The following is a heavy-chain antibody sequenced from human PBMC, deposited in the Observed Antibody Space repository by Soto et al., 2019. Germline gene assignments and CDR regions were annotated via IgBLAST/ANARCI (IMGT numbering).Heavy chain of an antibody. Sequence: SVKVSCKASGGTFSSYAISWVRQAPGQGLEWMGGIIPIFGTANYAQKFQGRVTITADKSTSTAYVELSSLRSEDTAVYYCARNGRNIPYGYWGQGTLVTVSS. CDR2: IIPIFGTA. J-gene: IGHJ4*02. CDR1: GGTFSSYA. V-gene: IGHV1-69*06. D-gene: IGHD2-2*02. CDR3: ARNGRNIPYGY.